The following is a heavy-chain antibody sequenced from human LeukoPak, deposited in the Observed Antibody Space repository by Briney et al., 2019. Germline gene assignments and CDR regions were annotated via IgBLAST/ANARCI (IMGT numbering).Heavy chain of an antibody. CDR1: GFTVSSYA. CDR3: AKPRGIQLADRRVRYNWFDP. Sequence: PGGSLRLAWAAAGFTVSSYAMRWVRQAPGEGLEWVSAISGSGGSTYYADSVKGRFTNSRDNSKNTLYLEMNSLRAADTAVYYCAKPRGIQLADRRVRYNWFDPWGQGTLVTVSS. J-gene: IGHJ5*02. D-gene: IGHD5-18*01. CDR2: ISGSGGST. V-gene: IGHV3-23*01.